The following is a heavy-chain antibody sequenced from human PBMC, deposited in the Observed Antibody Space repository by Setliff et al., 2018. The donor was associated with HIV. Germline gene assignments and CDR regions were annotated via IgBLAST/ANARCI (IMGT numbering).Heavy chain of an antibody. V-gene: IGHV1-69*13. Sequence: ASVKVSCKASGGTFSSYAISWVRQAPGQGPEWMGGIIPIFGTANYAQKFQGRVTITADESTSTAYMELSSLRSEDTAVYYCARAYCGGDCYSGSRGYYYYYGMDVWGQGTTVTVSS. CDR2: IIPIFGTA. CDR1: GGTFSSYA. CDR3: ARAYCGGDCYSGSRGYYYYYGMDV. J-gene: IGHJ6*02. D-gene: IGHD2-21*02.